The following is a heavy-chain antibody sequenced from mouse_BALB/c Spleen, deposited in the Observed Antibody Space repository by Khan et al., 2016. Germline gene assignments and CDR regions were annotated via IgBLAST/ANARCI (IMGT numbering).Heavy chain of an antibody. CDR2: IDPANGNT. CDR3: ARGSSYRRGFAY. D-gene: IGHD2-10*01. CDR1: GFNIKDTY. V-gene: IGHV14-3*02. J-gene: IGHJ3*01. Sequence: EVQLQESGAELVKPGASVKLSCTASGFNIKDTYMHWVKQRPEQGLEWIGRIDPANGNTKYDPKFQGKATITADTSSNTAYLQLSSLTSEDTAVYYCARGSSYRRGFAYWGQGTLVTVSA.